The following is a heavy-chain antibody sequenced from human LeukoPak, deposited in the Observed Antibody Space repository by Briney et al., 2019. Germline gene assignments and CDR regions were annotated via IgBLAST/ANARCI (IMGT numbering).Heavy chain of an antibody. CDR2: INTNTGNP. CDR1: GYTFTSYG. J-gene: IGHJ4*02. V-gene: IGHV7-4-1*02. D-gene: IGHD6-19*01. CDR3: ARAYSSGTFDY. Sequence: ASVKVSCKASGYTFTSYGISWVRQAPGQGLEWMGWINTNTGNPTYAQGFTGRFVFSLDTSVSTAYLQISSLKAEDTAVYYCARAYSSGTFDYWGQGTLVTVSS.